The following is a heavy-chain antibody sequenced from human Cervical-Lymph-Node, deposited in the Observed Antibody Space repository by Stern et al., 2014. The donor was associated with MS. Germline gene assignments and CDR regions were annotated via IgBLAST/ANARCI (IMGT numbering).Heavy chain of an antibody. V-gene: IGHV5-10-1*03. Sequence: EVQLVQSGAEVKKPGESLRISCEGSGYIFTNYWITWVRQMPGKGLEWMGRIDPSDSYTNYSPSFQGHVTISSDKSISTAYLQWSSLKASDTAMYYCARTFKDSSGYFYVAGHWGQGTLVTVSS. CDR3: ARTFKDSSGYFYVAGH. CDR2: IDPSDSYT. J-gene: IGHJ4*02. D-gene: IGHD3-22*01. CDR1: GYIFTNYW.